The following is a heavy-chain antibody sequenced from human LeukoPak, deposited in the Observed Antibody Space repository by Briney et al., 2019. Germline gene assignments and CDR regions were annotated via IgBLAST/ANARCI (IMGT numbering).Heavy chain of an antibody. CDR2: ISTSGST. CDR1: GGSISSCY. D-gene: IGHD3-22*01. V-gene: IGHV4-4*07. CDR3: ARVSHYYDSSGYYYVRAFDI. J-gene: IGHJ3*02. Sequence: PSQTRSLTCTVSGGSISSCYWSWIRQLAGHALELIGRISTSGSTNYNPSLKSRVTMSVDTSNNQFSLKLSSVTAADTAVYYCARVSHYYDSSGYYYVRAFDIWGQGTMVTVSS.